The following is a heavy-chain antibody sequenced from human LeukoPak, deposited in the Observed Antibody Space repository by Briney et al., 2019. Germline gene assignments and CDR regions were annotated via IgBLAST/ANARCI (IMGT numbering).Heavy chain of an antibody. CDR2: INPNSGGT. CDR3: ARDLQWQQPEDKGDY. Sequence: GASVKVSCKASGYSFTSYGINWVRQAPGQGLEWMGWINPNSGGTNYAQKFQGRVTMTRDTSISTAYMELSRLRSDDTAVYYCARDLQWQQPEDKGDYWGQGTLVTVSS. V-gene: IGHV1-2*02. D-gene: IGHD6-13*01. J-gene: IGHJ4*02. CDR1: GYSFTSYG.